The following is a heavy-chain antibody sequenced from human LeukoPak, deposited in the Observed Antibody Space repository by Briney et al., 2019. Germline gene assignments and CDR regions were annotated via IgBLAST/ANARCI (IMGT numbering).Heavy chain of an antibody. CDR2: ISGSGGST. D-gene: IGHD3-22*01. J-gene: IGHJ4*02. V-gene: IGHV3-23*01. Sequence: GGSLRLSCAASGLTFSRYAMTWVRQAPGKGLEWVSAISGSGGSTYYADSVKGRFTISRDNSKNTLYLQMNSLRAEDTAVYYCAKARHSSGYLFDYWGQGTLVTVSS. CDR3: AKARHSSGYLFDY. CDR1: GLTFSRYA.